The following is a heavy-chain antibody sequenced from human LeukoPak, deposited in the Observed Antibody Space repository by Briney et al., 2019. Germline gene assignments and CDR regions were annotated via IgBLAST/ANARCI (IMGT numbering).Heavy chain of an antibody. CDR1: GFTFSSYA. CDR3: ARPYDIRGYFPDY. Sequence: PGGSLRLSCAASGFTFSSYAMNWVRQAPGKGLEWVSSISRGSDHIFYADSMKGRFTISTDNAKSSLYLQINSLGAEDTAVYYCARPYDIRGYFPDYWGRGTLVTVSS. J-gene: IGHJ4*02. CDR2: ISRGSDHI. V-gene: IGHV3-21*01. D-gene: IGHD3-22*01.